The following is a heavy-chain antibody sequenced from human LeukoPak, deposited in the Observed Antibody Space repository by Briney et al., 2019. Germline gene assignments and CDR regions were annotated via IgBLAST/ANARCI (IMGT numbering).Heavy chain of an antibody. J-gene: IGHJ1*01. Sequence: ASVKVSCKASGYTFTGYYMHWVRQAPGQGLEWMGWINPNSGGTNYAQKFQGRVTMTRGTSTSTVYMELSSLRSEDTAVYYCTRNSGWYGLSWGQGTLVTVSS. CDR2: INPNSGGT. CDR1: GYTFTGYY. CDR3: TRNSGWYGLS. D-gene: IGHD6-19*01. V-gene: IGHV1-2*02.